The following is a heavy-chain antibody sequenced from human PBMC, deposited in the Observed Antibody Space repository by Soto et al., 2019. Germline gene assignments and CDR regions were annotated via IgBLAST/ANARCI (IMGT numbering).Heavy chain of an antibody. J-gene: IGHJ4*02. Sequence: PGESLKISCTGFGYTFTTFWISWVRQMPGKGLEWMGRIDPGDSDTRYSPSFQGQVTISADKSISTAYLQWSSLKASDTAMYYCARHAWIQDQVDYFDYWGQGTLVTVSS. CDR1: GYTFTTFW. V-gene: IGHV5-51*01. CDR2: IDPGDSDT. CDR3: ARHAWIQDQVDYFDY. D-gene: IGHD5-18*01.